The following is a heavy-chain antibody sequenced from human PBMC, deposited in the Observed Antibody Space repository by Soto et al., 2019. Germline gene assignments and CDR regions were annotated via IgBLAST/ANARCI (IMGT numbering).Heavy chain of an antibody. CDR2: ITRDGSKK. CDR1: GFTLSAFW. D-gene: IGHD6-13*01. V-gene: IGHV3-7*03. J-gene: IGHJ3*02. CDR3: ARDVSPGSSSLYLDAFDN. Sequence: EVQLVESGGDLVQPGGPLRLSCAASGFTLSAFWMPWVRQAPGKGLEWVANITRDGSKKSYLDSVRGRFTIARDNVGNSLYLQMDSLRADDTALYYCARDVSPGSSSLYLDAFDNWGQGTMVTVSS.